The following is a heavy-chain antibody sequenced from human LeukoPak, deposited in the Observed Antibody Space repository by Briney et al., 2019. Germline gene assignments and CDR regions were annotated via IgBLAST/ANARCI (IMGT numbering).Heavy chain of an antibody. CDR1: GGTFNNSA. D-gene: IGHD4-17*01. CDR3: ARDVQGDYGPGWFDP. J-gene: IGHJ5*02. CDR2: IMPLSGTT. Sequence: SVKVSCKTSGGTFNNSAISWVRQAPGQGLEWLGGIMPLSGTTGYAQKFQGRVTITKDESTRTVYLELTSLTSDDTAVYYCARDVQGDYGPGWFDPWGQGTLVSVSS. V-gene: IGHV1-69*05.